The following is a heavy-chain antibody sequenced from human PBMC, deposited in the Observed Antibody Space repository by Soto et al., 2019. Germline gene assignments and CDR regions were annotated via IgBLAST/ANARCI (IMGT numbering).Heavy chain of an antibody. D-gene: IGHD3-22*01. CDR2: ISAYNGNT. CDR1: GYTFTSYG. Sequence: ASVKVSCKASGYTFTSYGISWVRQAPGQGLEWMGWISAYNGNTNYAQKPQGRVTMTTDTSTSTAYMELRSLRSDDTAVYYCARDILLVYYYDSSGYPLPGMDVWGQGTTVTVSS. V-gene: IGHV1-18*01. CDR3: ARDILLVYYYDSSGYPLPGMDV. J-gene: IGHJ6*02.